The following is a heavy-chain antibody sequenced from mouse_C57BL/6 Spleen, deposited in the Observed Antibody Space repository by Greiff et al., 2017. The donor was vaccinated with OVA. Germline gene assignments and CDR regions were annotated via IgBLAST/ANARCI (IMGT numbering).Heavy chain of an antibody. Sequence: DVKLQESGPGLVKPSQSLSLTCSVTGYSITSGYYWNWIRQFPGNKLEWMGYISYDGSNNYNPSLKNRISITRDTSKNQFFLKLNSVTTEDTATYYCARENGDWYFDVWGTGTTVTDSS. CDR2: ISYDGSN. CDR3: ARENGDWYFDV. CDR1: GYSITSGYY. J-gene: IGHJ1*03. V-gene: IGHV3-6*01.